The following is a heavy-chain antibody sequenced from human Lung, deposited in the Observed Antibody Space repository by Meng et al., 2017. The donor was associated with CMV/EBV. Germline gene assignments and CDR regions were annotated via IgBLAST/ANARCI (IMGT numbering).Heavy chain of an antibody. D-gene: IGHD3-3*01. J-gene: IGHJ6*02. V-gene: IGHV1-2*02. CDR3: AYTYDFWSGYYPPGMDV. Sequence: ASVKVSXKASGYTFTGYYMHWVRQAPGQGLEWMGWINPNSGGTNYAQKFQGRVTMTRDTSISTAYMGLSRLRSDDTAVYYCAYTYDFWSGYYPPGMDVWGQGTTVTVSS. CDR2: INPNSGGT. CDR1: GYTFTGYY.